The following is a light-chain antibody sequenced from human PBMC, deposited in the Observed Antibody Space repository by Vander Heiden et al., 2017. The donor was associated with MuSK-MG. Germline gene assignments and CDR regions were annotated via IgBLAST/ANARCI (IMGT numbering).Light chain of an antibody. Sequence: DIQMTKSPSSLSASVGDRVTITCRASQSISSYLNWYQQKPGKAPKLLIYAASSLQSGVPSRFSGSGSGTDFTLTISSLQPVDFATYYCQQSYSTPYTFGQGTKLEIK. CDR3: QQSYSTPYT. CDR2: AAS. V-gene: IGKV1-39*01. J-gene: IGKJ2*01. CDR1: QSISSY.